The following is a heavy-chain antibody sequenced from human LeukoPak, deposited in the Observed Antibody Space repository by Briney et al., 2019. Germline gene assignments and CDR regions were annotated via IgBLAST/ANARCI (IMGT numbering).Heavy chain of an antibody. V-gene: IGHV1-8*02. D-gene: IGHD5-24*01. CDR2: MNPNSGNA. J-gene: IGHJ4*02. CDR3: ARGGEMATIRFDY. Sequence: ASVKVSCKASGYTFNSYGISWVRQATGQGLEWMGWMNPNSGNAGYAQKFQGRVTMIRNTSISTAYMELSSLRSEETAVYYCARGGEMATIRFDYWGQGTLVTVSS. CDR1: GYTFNSYG.